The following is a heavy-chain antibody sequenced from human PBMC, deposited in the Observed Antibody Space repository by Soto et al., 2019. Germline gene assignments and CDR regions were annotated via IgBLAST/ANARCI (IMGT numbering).Heavy chain of an antibody. V-gene: IGHV4-34*01. D-gene: IGHD1-26*01. Sequence: QVQLQQWGAGLLKPSETLSLTCGVYGGSFSGYYWSWIRQPPGKGLEWIGEINPSGGTNYNPSLKSRVTISVDTSKNQFCLKVTSVTAADTAVYSCAKVSASRGQRDFDSWGQGTLVTVSS. J-gene: IGHJ4*02. CDR1: GGSFSGYY. CDR3: AKVSASRGQRDFDS. CDR2: INPSGGT.